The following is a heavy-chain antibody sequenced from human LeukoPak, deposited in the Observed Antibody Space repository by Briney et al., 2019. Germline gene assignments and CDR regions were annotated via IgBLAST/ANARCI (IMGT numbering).Heavy chain of an antibody. CDR2: ITFDAGDT. J-gene: IGHJ4*02. CDR1: GLTFAHYA. V-gene: IGHV3-23*01. D-gene: IGHD3-3*01. CDR3: AKLAHYDRMFADY. Sequence: GGSLRLSCEVSGLTFAHYAMSWVRHTRERGLEWVSAITFDAGDTYYSDSVKGRFTISRDNSKNILSLQLNSLRAEDTGLYYCAKLAHYDRMFADYWGQGVLVTVSS.